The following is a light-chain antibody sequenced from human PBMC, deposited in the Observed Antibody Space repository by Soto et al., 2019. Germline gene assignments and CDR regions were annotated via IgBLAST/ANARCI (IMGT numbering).Light chain of an antibody. V-gene: IGLV2-18*01. CDR1: SSDFGTYNG. J-gene: IGLJ1*01. CDR2: DVS. CDR3: SLYTISNTYV. Sequence: QSVLTQPPSVSGSPGQSVTISCTGPSSDFGTYNGISWYQQPPGTAPKLMIYDVSNRPSGVPDRFSGSKSGNTASLTISGLQAEDEGDYYCSLYTISNTYVFGTGTKVTVL.